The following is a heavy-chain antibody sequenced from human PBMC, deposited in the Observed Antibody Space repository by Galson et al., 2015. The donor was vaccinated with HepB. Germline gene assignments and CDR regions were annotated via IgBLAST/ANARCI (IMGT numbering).Heavy chain of an antibody. CDR3: ARDPVTPPRYYFDY. D-gene: IGHD4-23*01. CDR2: IYPSGGDT. V-gene: IGHV1-46*01. Sequence: SVKVSCKASGYTFTSHYMHWVRQAPGQGPEWMGIIYPSGGDTTYARKFQGRVTMTRDTSTSTVYMELSSLRSEDTAVYYCARDPVTPPRYYFDYWGQGTLVTVSS. CDR1: GYTFTSHY. J-gene: IGHJ4*02.